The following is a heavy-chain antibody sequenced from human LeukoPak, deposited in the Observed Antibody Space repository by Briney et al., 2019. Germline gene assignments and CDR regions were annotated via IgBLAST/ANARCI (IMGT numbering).Heavy chain of an antibody. CDR2: IRYDGSNK. CDR1: GFTFSSYG. Sequence: GGSLRLSCAASGFTFSSYGMHWVRQAPGKGLEWVAFIRYDGSNKYYADSVKGRFTISRDNSKNTLYLQMNSLRAEDTAVYYCAKDGRSGSYYFDYWGQGTLVTVSS. V-gene: IGHV3-30*02. J-gene: IGHJ4*02. CDR3: AKDGRSGSYYFDY. D-gene: IGHD1-26*01.